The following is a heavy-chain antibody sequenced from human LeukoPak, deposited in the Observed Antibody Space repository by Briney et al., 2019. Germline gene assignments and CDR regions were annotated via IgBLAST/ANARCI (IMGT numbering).Heavy chain of an antibody. J-gene: IGHJ4*02. D-gene: IGHD6-13*01. CDR2: IIPIFGTA. CDR3: ARDRAAAGLGDY. Sequence: SVKVSCKASGGTFSSYAISWVRQAPGQGLEWMGGIIPIFGTANSAQKFQGRVTITADESTSTAYMELSSLRSEDTAVYYCARDRAAAGLGDYWGQGTLVTVSS. CDR1: GGTFSSYA. V-gene: IGHV1-69*01.